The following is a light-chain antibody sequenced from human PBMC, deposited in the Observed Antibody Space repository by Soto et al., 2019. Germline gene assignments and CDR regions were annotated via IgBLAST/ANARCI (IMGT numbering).Light chain of an antibody. V-gene: IGLV2-11*01. CDR2: DVS. CDR3: CSYAGSYTLYV. Sequence: SALTQPRSVSGSPGQSVTISCTGTSSDVGGYNYVSWCQQHPGKAPKLMIYDVSKRPSGVPDRFSGSKSGNTASLTISGLQAEDEADYYCCSYAGSYTLYVFGAGTKLTVL. J-gene: IGLJ1*01. CDR1: SSDVGGYNY.